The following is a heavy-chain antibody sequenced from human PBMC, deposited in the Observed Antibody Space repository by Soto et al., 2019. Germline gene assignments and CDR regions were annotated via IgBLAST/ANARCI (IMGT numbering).Heavy chain of an antibody. J-gene: IGHJ3*02. CDR1: GGSISSGGYY. D-gene: IGHD1-1*01. V-gene: IGHV4-31*03. CDR2: IYYSGST. Sequence: SETLSLTCTVSGGSISSGGYYWSWIRQHPGKGLEWIGYIYYSGSTYYNPSLKSRVTISVDTSKNQFSLKLSSVTAADTAVYYCARDLTKTEPHAFDIWGQGTMVTVSS. CDR3: ARDLTKTEPHAFDI.